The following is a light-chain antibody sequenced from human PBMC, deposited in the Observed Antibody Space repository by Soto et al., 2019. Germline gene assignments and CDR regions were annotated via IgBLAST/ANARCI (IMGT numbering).Light chain of an antibody. J-gene: IGKJ1*01. CDR3: QKYGNFWT. V-gene: IGKV3-15*01. CDR2: GAS. CDR1: QSVSSN. Sequence: EILMTQSPATLSVSPGERATLSCRASQSVSSNLAWYQQKPGQAPRLLIYGASTRATGIPARFSGSGSGTDFSLTIRRLEPDDFAVYYCQKYGNFWTFGQGTKVDIK.